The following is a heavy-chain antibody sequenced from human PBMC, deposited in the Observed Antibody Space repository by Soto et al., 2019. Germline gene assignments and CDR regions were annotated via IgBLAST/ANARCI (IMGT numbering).Heavy chain of an antibody. CDR1: GDTFTNFD. CDR2: MRANSGDR. D-gene: IGHD3-16*01. Sequence: QVQLVQSGAEVKKPGASVKVSCKPSGDTFTNFDLNWVLQAAGKGLERLGWMRANSGDRGHAQKFRSRVSLTRDTSISTAYMELSSLSAADSTVYYCARYIHGQGLQVWGKGTLVIVSS. CDR3: ARYIHGQGLQV. J-gene: IGHJ4*02. V-gene: IGHV1-8*01.